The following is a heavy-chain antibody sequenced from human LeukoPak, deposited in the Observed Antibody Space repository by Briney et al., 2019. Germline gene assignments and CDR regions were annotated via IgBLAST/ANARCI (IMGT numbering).Heavy chain of an antibody. CDR1: GGSISSYY. CDR2: TYYSGST. CDR3: ARDLRFLEWLSWADAFDI. V-gene: IGHV4-59*01. D-gene: IGHD3-3*01. J-gene: IGHJ3*02. Sequence: SETLSLTCTVSGGSISSYYWSWIQQPPGKGLEWIGYTYYSGSTNYNPSLKSRVTISVDTSKNQFSLKLSSVTAADTAVYYCARDLRFLEWLSWADAFDIWGQGTMVTVSS.